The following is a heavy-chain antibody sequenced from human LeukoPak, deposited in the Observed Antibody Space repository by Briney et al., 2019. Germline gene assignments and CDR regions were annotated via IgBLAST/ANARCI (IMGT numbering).Heavy chain of an antibody. V-gene: IGHV3-53*04. CDR1: GFSDSSNY. CDR3: ARGGDSSGYYYIDY. D-gene: IGHD3-22*01. CDR2: VHSGGNS. Sequence: GGCLSLSRAASGFSDSSNYMPWAPEAPAKGLEWVSVVHSGGNSYYAHSAQGRFTVSRNISKNTLYLQMNSLRPEDRAVYYCARGGDSSGYYYIDYWGQGTLVTVSS. J-gene: IGHJ4*02.